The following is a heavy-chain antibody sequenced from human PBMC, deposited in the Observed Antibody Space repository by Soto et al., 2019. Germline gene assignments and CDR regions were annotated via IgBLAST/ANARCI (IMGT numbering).Heavy chain of an antibody. V-gene: IGHV3-66*01. Sequence: EVQLVESGGGLVQPGGSLRLSCAASGFTVSSNYMSWVRQAPGKGLEGVSVIYSGGSTYYADSVKGRFTISRDNSKNTLYLQMNSLRAEDTAVYYCARDEKQQLGATPDYYYYMDVWGKGTTVTVSS. D-gene: IGHD6-13*01. CDR3: ARDEKQQLGATPDYYYYMDV. CDR2: IYSGGST. CDR1: GFTVSSNY. J-gene: IGHJ6*03.